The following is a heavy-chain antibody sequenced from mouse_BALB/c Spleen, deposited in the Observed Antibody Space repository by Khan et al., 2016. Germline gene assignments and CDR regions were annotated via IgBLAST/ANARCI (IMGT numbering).Heavy chain of an antibody. CDR1: GYSITSDYA. Sequence: EVQLQESGPGLVKPSQSLSLTCTVTGYSITSDYAWNWIRQFPGNKLEWMGYISDSGSTSYNPSLKSRISITPDTSKNQFFLQLNSVTTEDPATYCCARGLGRAYWGQGTLVTVSA. CDR2: ISDSGST. D-gene: IGHD4-1*01. V-gene: IGHV3-2*02. J-gene: IGHJ3*01. CDR3: ARGLGRAY.